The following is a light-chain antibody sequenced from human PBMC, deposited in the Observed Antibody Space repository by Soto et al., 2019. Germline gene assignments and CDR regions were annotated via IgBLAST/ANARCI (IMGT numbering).Light chain of an antibody. CDR2: GAS. CDR1: QSVGSN. V-gene: IGKV3-15*01. Sequence: EVVMTQSPATLSVSPGERATLSCRACQSVGSNFAWYQQKPGQAPRLLIYGASTRATDIPGRFSGSGSGTEFTLTISSLQSEDFAVYYCQQYNNWPRTFGQGTKVEIK. J-gene: IGKJ1*01. CDR3: QQYNNWPRT.